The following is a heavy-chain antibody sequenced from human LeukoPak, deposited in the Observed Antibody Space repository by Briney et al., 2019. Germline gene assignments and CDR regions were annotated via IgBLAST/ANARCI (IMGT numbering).Heavy chain of an antibody. CDR2: IKEDGSEK. CDR1: GFTFSHYW. CDR3: ARSRSGYYEDY. D-gene: IGHD3-22*01. J-gene: IGHJ4*02. V-gene: IGHV3-7*01. Sequence: GGSLRLSCAPWGFTFSHYWMSWVRQAPGKGVEWVANIKEDGSEKYYVDSVKGRFTICRDNEKNSLSLQVNSLRPEDTAVYYCARSRSGYYEDYCGQGTLVTVSS.